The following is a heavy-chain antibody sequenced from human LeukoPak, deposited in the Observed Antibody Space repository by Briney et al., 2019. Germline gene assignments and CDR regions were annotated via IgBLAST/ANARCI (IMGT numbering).Heavy chain of an antibody. Sequence: GGSLRLSCAASGFTFSSYGMHWVRQAPGKGLEWVAVIWYGGSNKYYADSVKGRFTISRDNSKNTLYLQMNSLRAEDTAVYYCAKSSSIAALDYWGQGTLVTVSS. D-gene: IGHD6-6*01. J-gene: IGHJ4*02. CDR1: GFTFSSYG. V-gene: IGHV3-30*02. CDR2: IWYGGSNK. CDR3: AKSSSIAALDY.